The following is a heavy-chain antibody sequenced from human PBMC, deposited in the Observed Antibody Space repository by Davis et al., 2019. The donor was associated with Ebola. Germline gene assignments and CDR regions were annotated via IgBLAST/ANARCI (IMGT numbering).Heavy chain of an antibody. CDR3: ARERVQLWLENWFDP. CDR1: GFTFSSYS. Sequence: GESLKISCAASGFTFSSYSMNWVRQAPGKGLEWVSYISSSSSTIYYADSVKGRFTISRDNAKNSLYLQMNSLRDEETAVYYCARERVQLWLENWFDPWGQGTLVTVSS. CDR2: ISSSSSTI. D-gene: IGHD5-18*01. J-gene: IGHJ5*02. V-gene: IGHV3-48*02.